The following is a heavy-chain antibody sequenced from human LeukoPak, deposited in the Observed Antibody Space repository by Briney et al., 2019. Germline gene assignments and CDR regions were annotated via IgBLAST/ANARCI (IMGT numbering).Heavy chain of an antibody. Sequence: PSETLSLTCTVSGGSISSSSYYWGWIRQPPGKGLEWIGSIYYSGSTYYNPSLKSRVTISVDTSKNQFSLKLSSVTAADTAVYYCARETPCGGDCYHFDYWGQGTLVTVSS. CDR1: GGSISSSSYY. CDR3: ARETPCGGDCYHFDY. D-gene: IGHD2-21*02. J-gene: IGHJ4*02. CDR2: IYYSGST. V-gene: IGHV4-39*02.